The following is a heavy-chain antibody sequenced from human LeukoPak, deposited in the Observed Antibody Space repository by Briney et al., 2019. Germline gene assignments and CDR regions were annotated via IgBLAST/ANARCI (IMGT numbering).Heavy chain of an antibody. CDR1: GYMFTSYD. V-gene: IGHV1-8*01. CDR3: AKYKGGDYIDSGKRYYLDH. CDR2: MNPDSGKK. J-gene: IGHJ4*02. Sequence: ASVKLSCKASGYMFTSYDINWVRQATGQGLELMGWMNPDSGKKGQAQKFQGRITMTRNTSISTAYMELSSLGPEDTAVYYCAKYKGGDYIDSGKRYYLDHWGQGTPVTVSS. D-gene: IGHD3-10*01.